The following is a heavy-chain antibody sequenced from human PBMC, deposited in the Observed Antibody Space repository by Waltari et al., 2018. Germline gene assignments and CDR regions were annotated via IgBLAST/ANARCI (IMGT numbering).Heavy chain of an antibody. D-gene: IGHD3-22*01. CDR1: GDFLSDAH. CDR2: LRNTGGT. Sequence: HVQLQDSGPGLVKPSETLSFTCTVSGDFLSDAHWTWIRQAPGKGLEWIAYLRNTGGTKCTPSLQSRVTISADTAKKQFSLRRSSVAAADTAIYYCARLPTKDYDSSGWGFFDQWGQGILVTVSP. V-gene: IGHV4-59*08. CDR3: ARLPTKDYDSSGWGFFDQ. J-gene: IGHJ4*02.